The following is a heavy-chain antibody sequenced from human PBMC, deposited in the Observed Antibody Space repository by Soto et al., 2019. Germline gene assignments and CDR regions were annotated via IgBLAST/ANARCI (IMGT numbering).Heavy chain of an antibody. J-gene: IGHJ6*02. D-gene: IGHD6-13*01. V-gene: IGHV3-30*03. CDR1: GFTFSSHG. Sequence: GGSLRLSCAASGFTFSSHGMHWVRQAPGKGLEWVAVISYDGSLESYVDSVKGRFTISRDNSKNTLYLQMNSLRADDTAVYHCATAYRYSNPGGMDVWRQGTTVTVSS. CDR3: ATAYRYSNPGGMDV. CDR2: ISYDGSLE.